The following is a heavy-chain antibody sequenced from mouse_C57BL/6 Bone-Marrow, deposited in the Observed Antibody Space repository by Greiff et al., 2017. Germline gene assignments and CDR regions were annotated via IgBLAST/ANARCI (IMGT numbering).Heavy chain of an antibody. V-gene: IGHV1-69*01. CDR2: IDPSDSYT. CDR3: ARLGPAWFAY. CDR1: GYTFTSYW. D-gene: IGHD4-1*01. J-gene: IGHJ3*01. Sequence: QVQLQQPGAELVMPGASVKLSCTASGYTFTSYWMHWVKQRPGQGLEWIGEIDPSDSYTNYNQKFKGKSTLTVDKSSSTAYMQLSSLTSEDSAVYYCARLGPAWFAYWGQGTLVTVSA.